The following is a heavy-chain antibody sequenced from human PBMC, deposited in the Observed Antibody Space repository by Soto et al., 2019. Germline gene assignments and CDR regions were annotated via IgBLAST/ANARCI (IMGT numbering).Heavy chain of an antibody. D-gene: IGHD5-12*01. Sequence: PSETLSLTCTVSGGSISSYYWSWIRQPPGKGLEWIGYIYYSGSTNYNPSLKSRVTISVDTSKNQFSLKLSSVTAADTAVYYCARRHQWLRFLDYWGQGTLVTVSS. J-gene: IGHJ4*02. CDR1: GGSISSYY. CDR3: ARRHQWLRFLDY. CDR2: IYYSGST. V-gene: IGHV4-59*08.